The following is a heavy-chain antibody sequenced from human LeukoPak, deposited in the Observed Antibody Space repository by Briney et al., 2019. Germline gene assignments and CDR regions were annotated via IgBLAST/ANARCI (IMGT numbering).Heavy chain of an antibody. Sequence: GGSLRLSCAASGFTFSSYWMSWVRQAPGRGLEWVANINQHGSDKYCVDSVKGRFTISRDNAKNSLYLQMNSLRVEDTAVYYSATYCGGYCYSPHDAFEIWGQGTMVTVSS. CDR1: GFTFSSYW. CDR2: INQHGSDK. J-gene: IGHJ3*02. D-gene: IGHD2-21*02. CDR3: ATYCGGYCYSPHDAFEI. V-gene: IGHV3-7*05.